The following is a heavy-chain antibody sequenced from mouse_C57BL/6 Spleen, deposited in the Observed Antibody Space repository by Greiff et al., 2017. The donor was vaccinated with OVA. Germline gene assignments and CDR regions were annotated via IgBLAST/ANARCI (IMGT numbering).Heavy chain of an antibody. CDR2: IYPSDSET. V-gene: IGHV1-61*01. CDR1: GYTFTSYW. D-gene: IGHD1-1*01. J-gene: IGHJ4*01. CDR3: ARPPYYYGSSDYAMDY. Sequence: QVQLQQPGAELVRPGSSVKLSCKASGYTFTSYWMDWVKQRPGQGLEWIGNIYPSDSETHYNQKFKDKATLTVDKSSSTAYMQLSSLTSEDSAVYYCARPPYYYGSSDYAMDYWGQGTSVTVSS.